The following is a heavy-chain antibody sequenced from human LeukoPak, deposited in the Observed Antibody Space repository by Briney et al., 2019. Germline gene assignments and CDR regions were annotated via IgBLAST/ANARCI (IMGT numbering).Heavy chain of an antibody. V-gene: IGHV4-59*01. Sequence: SETLSLTCTVSGGSISSYYWSWIRQPPGKGLEWIGYIYYSGSTNYNPSLKSRVTISVDTSKNQFSLKLSSVTAADTAVYYCATGDYYGFADYWGQGTLATVSS. D-gene: IGHD3-10*01. CDR1: GGSISSYY. CDR3: ATGDYYGFADY. J-gene: IGHJ4*02. CDR2: IYYSGST.